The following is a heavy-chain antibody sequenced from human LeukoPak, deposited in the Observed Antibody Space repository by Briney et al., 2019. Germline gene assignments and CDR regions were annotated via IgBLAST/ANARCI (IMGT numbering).Heavy chain of an antibody. CDR1: GGSISSYY. Sequence: SETLSLTCTVSGGSISSYYWSWIRQPPGKGLEWIGYIYYSGSTNYNPSLKSRVTISVDTSKNQFSLKLSSVTAADTAVYYCARLYHYGPGSYYTDYWGQGTLVTVSS. V-gene: IGHV4-59*08. CDR3: ARLYHYGPGSYYTDY. J-gene: IGHJ4*02. CDR2: IYYSGST. D-gene: IGHD3-10*01.